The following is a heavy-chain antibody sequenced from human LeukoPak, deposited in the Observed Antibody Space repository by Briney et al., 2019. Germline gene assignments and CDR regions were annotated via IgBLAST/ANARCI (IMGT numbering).Heavy chain of an antibody. J-gene: IGHJ4*02. V-gene: IGHV1-2*02. D-gene: IGHD2-15*01. CDR3: ARERTLSSCYDY. CDR1: GYTFTGYY. Sequence: ASVNVSCKASGYTFTGYYMHWVRQAPGQGLEWMGWINPNSGGTNYAQKFQGRVTMTRDTSISTAYMELSRLRSDDTAVYYCARERTLSSCYDYSGQGTLVTVSS. CDR2: INPNSGGT.